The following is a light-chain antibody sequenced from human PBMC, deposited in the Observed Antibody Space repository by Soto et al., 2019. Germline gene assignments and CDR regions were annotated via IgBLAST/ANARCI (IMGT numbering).Light chain of an antibody. CDR2: VAS. CDR1: QSVTSSY. J-gene: IGKJ4*01. CDR3: QQYGKSPLT. V-gene: IGKV3-20*01. Sequence: EIVLTQSPGTLSLSPGERATLSCRASQSVTSSYLAWYQQKPGQAPRLLIYVASSRATGIPDRFSGSGSGTDCTLTISRLEPEDFAVYYCQQYGKSPLTFGGGTKVEIK.